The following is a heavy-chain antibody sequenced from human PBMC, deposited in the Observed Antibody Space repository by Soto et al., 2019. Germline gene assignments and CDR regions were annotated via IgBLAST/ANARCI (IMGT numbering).Heavy chain of an antibody. V-gene: IGHV3-23*01. Sequence: EVQLLESGGGLVQPGGSLRLSCAASGFTFSSYAMSWVRQAPGKGLEWVSAISGSGGSTYYADSVKGRFTISRDNSKNTLYLQMNSLRAEDTAGYYCAKFKIQLWSYFDYWGQGTLVTVSS. CDR3: AKFKIQLWSYFDY. J-gene: IGHJ4*02. CDR1: GFTFSSYA. D-gene: IGHD5-18*01. CDR2: ISGSGGST.